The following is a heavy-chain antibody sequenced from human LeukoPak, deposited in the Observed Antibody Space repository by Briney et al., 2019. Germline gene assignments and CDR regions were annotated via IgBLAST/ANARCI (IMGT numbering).Heavy chain of an antibody. CDR3: ARARRAVADYFDY. CDR1: DGSISSYY. Sequence: PSETLSLTCTVADGSISSYYWNWIRQPPGKGLEWIGYIHFSGSTNYNPSLKSRVTISIDTSKNQFSLKLSSVTAADTAVYYCARARRAVADYFDYWGQGTLVTVPS. D-gene: IGHD6-19*01. V-gene: IGHV4-59*01. CDR2: IHFSGST. J-gene: IGHJ4*02.